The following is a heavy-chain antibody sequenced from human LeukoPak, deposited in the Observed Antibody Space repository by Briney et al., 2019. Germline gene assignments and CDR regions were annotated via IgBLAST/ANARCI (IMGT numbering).Heavy chain of an antibody. V-gene: IGHV5-51*01. CDR2: IYAGDSDI. CDR3: ARHSGPRTFDF. CDR1: GYIFTNFW. D-gene: IGHD3-10*01. J-gene: IGHJ4*02. Sequence: GESLQISCKGSGYIFTNFWIGWVRQMPGKGLEWMGMIYAGDSDIRYSPSFRGQVTISVDKSITTAYLQWSSLKASDTAMYYCARHSGPRTFDFGGQGTLVTVSS.